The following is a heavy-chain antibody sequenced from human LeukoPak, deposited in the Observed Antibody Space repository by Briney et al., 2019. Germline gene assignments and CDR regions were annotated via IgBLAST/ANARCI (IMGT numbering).Heavy chain of an antibody. J-gene: IGHJ3*02. V-gene: IGHV1-2*02. Sequence: ASVKVSCKTSGYTFVGNHLHWVRQAPGQGPEWMGWINPNTGGTNYAQKFQGRVTMTRDTSISTVYMELTRLRFDDTAVYFCARPYDYLWGSYRNDAFEIWGQGTMVTVCS. D-gene: IGHD3-16*02. CDR2: INPNTGGT. CDR1: GYTFVGNH. CDR3: ARPYDYLWGSYRNDAFEI.